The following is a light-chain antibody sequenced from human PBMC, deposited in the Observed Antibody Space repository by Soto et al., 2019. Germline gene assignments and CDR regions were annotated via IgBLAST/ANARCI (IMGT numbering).Light chain of an antibody. Sequence: EVVFTQSPCTLSLSPGERATLSCRASQSVSSSYLTWYQQKPGQAPRLLIYGASNRATGVPARISGSVSGTEFTLTIASLQSEDFAVYYCQQYSSWLWTFGQGTKVDIK. J-gene: IGKJ1*01. V-gene: IGKV3-20*01. CDR3: QQYSSWLWT. CDR1: QSVSSSY. CDR2: GAS.